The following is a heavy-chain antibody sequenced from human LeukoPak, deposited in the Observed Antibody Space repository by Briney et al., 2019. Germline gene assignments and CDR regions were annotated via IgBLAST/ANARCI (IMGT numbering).Heavy chain of an antibody. V-gene: IGHV4-59*01. D-gene: IGHD1-26*01. CDR3: ARVRGSYYSVLDY. CDR1: DGSISSYY. CDR2: IYYSGST. Sequence: SETLSLTCTVSDGSISSYYWSWIRQPPGKGLEWIGYIYYSGSTNCNPSLKSRVTISVDTSKNQFSLKLSSVTAADTAVYYCARVRGSYYSVLDYWGQGTLVTVSS. J-gene: IGHJ4*02.